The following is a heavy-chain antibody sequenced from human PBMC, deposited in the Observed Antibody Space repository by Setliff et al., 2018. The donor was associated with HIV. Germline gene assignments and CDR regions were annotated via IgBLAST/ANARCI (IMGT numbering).Heavy chain of an antibody. J-gene: IGHJ5*02. CDR1: GDSISSSSYY. CDR3: AIRGESGWYYRSGFDP. CDR2: IYYSYST. D-gene: IGHD6-19*01. V-gene: IGHV4-39*01. Sequence: PSETLSLTCTVSGDSISSSSYYWGWIRQPPGKGLEWIGSIYYSYSTYYNPSLKSRVTISLDTSKNQLSLKLSSVTAADTAVYYCAIRGESGWYYRSGFDPWGQGTLVTVS.